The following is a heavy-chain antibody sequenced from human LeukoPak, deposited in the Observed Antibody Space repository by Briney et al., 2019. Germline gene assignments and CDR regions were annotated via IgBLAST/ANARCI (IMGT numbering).Heavy chain of an antibody. V-gene: IGHV4-59*01. CDR1: GDSRRPFY. CDR2: ISDSGSP. CDR3: AKVSXXXXSGVERLGADFEY. Sequence: SETLSLSCSVSGDSRRPFYCNWIRQPPGKGLEWIGYISDSGSPNFHPSLKGRVTTSVDASKRQFSLRLTSVTAADTAVYYCAKVSXXXXSGVERLGADFEYWGQGVLVTVSS. J-gene: IGHJ4*02. D-gene: IGHD3-3*01.